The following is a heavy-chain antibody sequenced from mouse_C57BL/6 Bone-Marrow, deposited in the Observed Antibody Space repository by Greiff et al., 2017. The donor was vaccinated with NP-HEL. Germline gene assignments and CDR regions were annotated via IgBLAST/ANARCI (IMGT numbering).Heavy chain of an antibody. J-gene: IGHJ4*01. CDR2: IYPGSGST. V-gene: IGHV1-55*01. Sequence: QVQLQQPGAELVKPGASVKMSCKASGYTFTSYWITWVKQRPGQGLEWIGDIYPGSGSTNYNEKFKSKATLTLDTSSSPAYMQLSSLTSEDSAVYYCARKTRHYAMDYWGQGTSVTVSS. CDR3: ARKTRHYAMDY. CDR1: GYTFTSYW.